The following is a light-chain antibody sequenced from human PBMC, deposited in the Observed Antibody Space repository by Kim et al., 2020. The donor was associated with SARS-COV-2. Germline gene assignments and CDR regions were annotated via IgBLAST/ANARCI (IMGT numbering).Light chain of an antibody. J-gene: IGKJ2*03. V-gene: IGKV2-28*01. CDR1: QSLLHSNGYNY. Sequence: DIVMTQSPLSLPVTPGEPASISCRSSQSLLHSNGYNYLDWYLQKPGQSPQLLIYLGSNRASGVPYRFSGSGSGTDFTLKIGRVEAEDVGVYYCMQALQTPYSFGQGTKLEI. CDR3: MQALQTPYS. CDR2: LGS.